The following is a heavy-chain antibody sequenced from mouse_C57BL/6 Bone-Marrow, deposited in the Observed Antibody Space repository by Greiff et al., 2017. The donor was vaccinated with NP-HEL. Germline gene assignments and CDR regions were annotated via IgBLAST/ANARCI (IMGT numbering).Heavy chain of an antibody. Sequence: VQLKESGPELVKPGASVKIPCKASGYTFTDYNMDWVKQSHGKSLEWIGDINPNNGGTIYNQKFKGKATLTVDKSSSTAYMELRSLTSEDTAVYYCARQGAFWGQGTSVTVSS. D-gene: IGHD3-1*01. V-gene: IGHV1-18*01. CDR1: GYTFTDYN. CDR2: INPNNGGT. CDR3: ARQGAF. J-gene: IGHJ4*01.